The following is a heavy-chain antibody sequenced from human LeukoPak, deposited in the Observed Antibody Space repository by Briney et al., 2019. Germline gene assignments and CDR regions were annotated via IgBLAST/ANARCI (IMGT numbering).Heavy chain of an antibody. D-gene: IGHD3-10*01. J-gene: IGHJ3*02. Sequence: SETLYLTCTASGGIISNTDYYWGWIRQSPGKGLQWIGSIFHTGRTSCNPSLKSRVTISIDTSRTQFSLKLTSVTAADTALYYCAGQIARGLWAFDIWGQGTVVTVSS. CDR1: GGIISNTDYY. CDR2: IFHTGRT. V-gene: IGHV4-39*01. CDR3: AGQIARGLWAFDI.